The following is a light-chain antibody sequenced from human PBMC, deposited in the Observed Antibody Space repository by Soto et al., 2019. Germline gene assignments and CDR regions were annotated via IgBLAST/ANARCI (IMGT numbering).Light chain of an antibody. V-gene: IGKV3-11*01. CDR2: DAS. Sequence: EIVLTQSPATLSLSPGERATLSCRASQSVSSYLAWYQQKPGQAPRLLIYDASSRATGIPARFSGSGSGTDFPLTIRRLEPEDFAVYYCQQRSNWLTFGGGTKVEIK. CDR1: QSVSSY. CDR3: QQRSNWLT. J-gene: IGKJ4*01.